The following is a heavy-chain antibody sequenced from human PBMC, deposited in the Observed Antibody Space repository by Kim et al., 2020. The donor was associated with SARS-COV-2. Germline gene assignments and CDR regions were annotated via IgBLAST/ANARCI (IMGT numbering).Heavy chain of an antibody. J-gene: IGHJ4*02. V-gene: IGHV3-64D*06. D-gene: IGHD5-18*01. CDR3: VRYGRSYGAVH. CDR2: TTREGGGS. CDR1: GFIFSDYA. Sequence: GGSLRLSCSGSGFIFSDYAIHWVRRAPGMGLQYVSATTREGGGSFYADSVQDRFNIFRDNSKNTVYLQMSGLRLEETAVYYCVRYGRSYGAVHWGQGTLVSVS.